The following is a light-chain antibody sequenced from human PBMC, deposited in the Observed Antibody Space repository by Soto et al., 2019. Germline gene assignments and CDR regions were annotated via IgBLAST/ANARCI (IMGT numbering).Light chain of an antibody. CDR2: WAS. Sequence: DIVMTQSPDSLAVSLGERATINGKSSQSVLYSSNNKNDLAWYQQKPGQPPKLLIYWASTRESGVPDRFSGSESGTDFPLTISSLQAEDVAVYYCQQYYSPPPTFGQGTKVEI. J-gene: IGKJ1*01. CDR3: QQYYSPPPT. CDR1: QSVLYSSNNKND. V-gene: IGKV4-1*01.